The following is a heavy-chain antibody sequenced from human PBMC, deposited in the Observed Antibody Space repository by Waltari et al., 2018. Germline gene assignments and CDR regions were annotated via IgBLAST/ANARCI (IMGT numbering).Heavy chain of an antibody. Sequence: QVQLQQWGAGLLKPSETLSLTCAVHGGSFSGYYWSWIRQPPGTGLEWIGEIKQSGSTNYNPSLKSRVTISVDTSKNKFSLKLSSVTAADTAVYYCARGLFGVVIPQDYWGQGTLVTVSS. CDR3: ARGLFGVVIPQDY. CDR1: GGSFSGYY. V-gene: IGHV4-34*01. CDR2: IKQSGST. J-gene: IGHJ4*02. D-gene: IGHD3-3*01.